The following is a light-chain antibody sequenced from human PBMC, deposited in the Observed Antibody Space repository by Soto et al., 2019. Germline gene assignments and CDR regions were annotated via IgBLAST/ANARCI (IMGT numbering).Light chain of an antibody. V-gene: IGKV4-1*01. CDR3: QQYYTIPLT. CDR1: QTVSYSSKNS. CDR2: WAS. J-gene: IGKJ4*01. Sequence: DIVMTQSPDSLAVSLGERATIDCKSNQTVSYSSKNSLAWYQQKAGQSPKMLISWASTREFGVPDRFSGSGSGTDFTLTISSLQAEDVAVYYCQQYYTIPLTFGGGTRVEIK.